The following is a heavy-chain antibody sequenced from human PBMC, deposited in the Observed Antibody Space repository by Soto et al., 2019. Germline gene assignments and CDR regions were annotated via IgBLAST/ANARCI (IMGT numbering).Heavy chain of an antibody. D-gene: IGHD6-13*01. J-gene: IGHJ3*01. CDR2: IYPGDSDT. CDR3: ARHGSTDSSSWYDAFDV. CDR1: GYSFTSYW. Sequence: GESLKISCKGSGYSFTSYWIGWVRQMPGKGLEWMGIIYPGDSDTRYSPSFQGQVTISADKSISTAYLQWSSLKASDTAMYYCARHGSTDSSSWYDAFDVWGQGTMVTVSS. V-gene: IGHV5-51*01.